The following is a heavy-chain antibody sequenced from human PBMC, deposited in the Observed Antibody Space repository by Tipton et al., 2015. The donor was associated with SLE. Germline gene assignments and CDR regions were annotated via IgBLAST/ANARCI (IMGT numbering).Heavy chain of an antibody. CDR1: GDSLSSGGFF. D-gene: IGHD3-22*01. Sequence: TLSLTCTVSGDSLSSGGFFWSWIRQLPGKGLEWIGYIYYSGSTSYNPSLKSRVTISVDTSKNQFSLKLSSVTAADTAVYYCARGRGYYYDSSGYYYWGQGTLVTVSS. J-gene: IGHJ4*02. CDR2: IYYSGST. CDR3: ARGRGYYYDSSGYYY. V-gene: IGHV4-61*08.